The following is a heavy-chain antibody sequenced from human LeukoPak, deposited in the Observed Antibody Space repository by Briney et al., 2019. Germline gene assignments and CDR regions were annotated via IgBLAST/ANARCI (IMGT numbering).Heavy chain of an antibody. Sequence: SVKVSCKASGYSFTSFTISWVRQAPGQGLEWMGGIIPIFGTANYAQKFQGRVTITTDESTSTAYMELSSLRSEDTAVYYCARGDSSGYYWYYFDYWGQGTLVTVSS. CDR2: IIPIFGTA. CDR1: GYSFTSFT. J-gene: IGHJ4*02. V-gene: IGHV1-69*05. CDR3: ARGDSSGYYWYYFDY. D-gene: IGHD3-22*01.